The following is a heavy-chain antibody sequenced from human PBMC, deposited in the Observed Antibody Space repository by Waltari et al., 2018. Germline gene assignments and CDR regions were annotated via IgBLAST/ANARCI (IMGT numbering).Heavy chain of an antibody. J-gene: IGHJ5*02. CDR3: VRDLGGSGNSWFDA. D-gene: IGHD3-10*01. CDR2: ISHSGKT. Sequence: QVQLQDTGPGLARPSATLSLACVVSSYFIRRGHVWGWSRQPPGKGLEWIGSISHSGKTYYNPSLQSRLSLSVDTSKNQFALKVTSVTAADTAIYYCVRDLGGSGNSWFDAWGQGTLVTVSS. CDR1: SYFIRRGHV. V-gene: IGHV4-38-2*02.